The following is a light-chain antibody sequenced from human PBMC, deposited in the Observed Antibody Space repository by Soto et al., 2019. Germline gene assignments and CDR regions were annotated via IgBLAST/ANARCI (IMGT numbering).Light chain of an antibody. J-gene: IGLJ1*01. CDR3: AAWDDSLSGLRV. CDR2: RNN. Sequence: QPVLTQPPSASGTPGQRVTISCSGSSSNIGSNYVYWYQQLPGTAPKLLIYRNNQRPSGGPDRFSGSKSGTSASLAISGLRSEDEADYYCAAWDDSLSGLRVFGTGTKVTVL. CDR1: SSNIGSNY. V-gene: IGLV1-47*01.